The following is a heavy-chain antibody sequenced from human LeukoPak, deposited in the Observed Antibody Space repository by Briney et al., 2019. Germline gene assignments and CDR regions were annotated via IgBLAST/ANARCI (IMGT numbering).Heavy chain of an antibody. J-gene: IGHJ4*02. CDR2: IYYSGST. CDR1: SGSISSYY. Sequence: PSETLSLTCTVSSGSISSYYWSWIRQPPGKGLEWIGYIYYSGSTSYNPSLKSRVTISVDTSKNQFSLKLSSVTAADTAVYYCARRYCSGGSCYSSFDYWGQGTLVTVSS. D-gene: IGHD2-15*01. CDR3: ARRYCSGGSCYSSFDY. V-gene: IGHV4-59*01.